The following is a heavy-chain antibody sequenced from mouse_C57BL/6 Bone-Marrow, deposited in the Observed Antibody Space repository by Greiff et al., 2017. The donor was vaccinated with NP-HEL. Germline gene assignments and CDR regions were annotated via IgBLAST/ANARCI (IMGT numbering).Heavy chain of an antibody. CDR2: ISDGGSYT. V-gene: IGHV5-4*01. CDR1: GFTFSSYA. Sequence: EVKLVESGGGLVKPGGSLKLSCAASGFTFSSYAMSWVRQTPEKRLEWVATISDGGSYTYYPDNVKGRFTISRGNAKNNLYLQMSHLKSEDTAMYYCAREDGNYGYWGQGTTLTVSS. D-gene: IGHD2-1*01. J-gene: IGHJ2*01. CDR3: AREDGNYGY.